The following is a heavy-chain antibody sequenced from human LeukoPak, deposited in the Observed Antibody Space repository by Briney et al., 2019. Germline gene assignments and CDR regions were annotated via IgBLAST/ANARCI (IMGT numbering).Heavy chain of an antibody. CDR1: GFSLSSHW. V-gene: IGHV3-7*01. CDR2: IKRDGSQE. CDR3: ARVSGYDSYYYGMDV. D-gene: IGHD5-12*01. J-gene: IGHJ6*02. Sequence: PGGSLRLSCAASGFSLSSHWMAWVRQAPGKGLEWVANIKRDGSQENYVDSVKGRFTISRDNAKNSLYLQMNSLRAEDTAVYYCARVSGYDSYYYGMDVWGQGTTVTVSS.